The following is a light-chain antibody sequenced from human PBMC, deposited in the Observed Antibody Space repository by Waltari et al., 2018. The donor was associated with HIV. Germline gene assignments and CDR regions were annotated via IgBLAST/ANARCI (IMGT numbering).Light chain of an antibody. CDR3: QQAHSFPHT. CDR2: SAS. J-gene: IGKJ2*01. Sequence: IQVTQSPSLVSASLGAPVTITRQASESISYDIAWYQQRPREAPRLLLYSASRLDTGVPSRFSGGGSGTYFTLIISGLEPEDFATYFCQQAHSFPHTFGPGTKVE. CDR1: ESISYD. V-gene: IGKV1-12*01.